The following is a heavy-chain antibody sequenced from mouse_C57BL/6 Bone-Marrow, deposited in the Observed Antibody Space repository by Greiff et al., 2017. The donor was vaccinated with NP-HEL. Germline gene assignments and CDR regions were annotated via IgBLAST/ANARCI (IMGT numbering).Heavy chain of an antibody. V-gene: IGHV1-82*01. CDR2: IYPGDGDT. CDR3: ARATWDYFDY. Sequence: QVQLQQSGPELVKPGASVKISCKASGYAFSSSWMNWVKQRPGKGLEWIGRIYPGDGDTNYNGKFKGKATLTADKSSSTAYMQLISLTSEDSAVYFCARATWDYFDYWGQGTTLTVSS. CDR1: GYAFSSSW. J-gene: IGHJ2*01.